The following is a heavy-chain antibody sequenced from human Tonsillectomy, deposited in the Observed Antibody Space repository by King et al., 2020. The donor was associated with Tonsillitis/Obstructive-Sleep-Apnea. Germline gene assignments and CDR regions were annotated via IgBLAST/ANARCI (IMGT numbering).Heavy chain of an antibody. CDR2: IIPTLGVA. Sequence: QLVQSGAEVKKPGSSVKVSCEASGGTLTNYAITWVRQAPGQGLEWMGGIIPTLGVANYAQNFQGRVTIIADKSTSTAYMELTSLRSEDTAVYYCARSRAYDSNYYYYGMDVWGQGTTVTVSS. D-gene: IGHD5-12*01. J-gene: IGHJ6*02. CDR3: ARSRAYDSNYYYYGMDV. CDR1: GGTLTNYA. V-gene: IGHV1-69*10.